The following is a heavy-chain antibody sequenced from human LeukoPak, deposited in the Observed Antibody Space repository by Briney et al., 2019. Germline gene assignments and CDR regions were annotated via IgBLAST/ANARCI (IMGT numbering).Heavy chain of an antibody. V-gene: IGHV1-46*01. D-gene: IGHD3-10*01. CDR2: INPSGGST. CDR3: ARSPTMVRGVLVYNWFDP. CDR1: GYTFTSYY. J-gene: IGHJ5*02. Sequence: ASVKVSCKASGYTFTSYYMHWVRQAPGQGLEWMGLINPSGGSTSYAQKFQGRVTMTRDTSTSTVYMELSSLRSEDTAVYYCARSPTMVRGVLVYNWFDPWGQGTLVPVSS.